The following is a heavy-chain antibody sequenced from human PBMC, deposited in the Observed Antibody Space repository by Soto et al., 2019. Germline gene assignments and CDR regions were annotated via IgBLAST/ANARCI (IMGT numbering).Heavy chain of an antibody. V-gene: IGHV5-51*01. Sequence: GESLKISCKGSGYSFTSYWIGWVRQMPGKGLEWMGIIYPGDSDTRYSPSFQGQVTISADKSISTAYLQWSSLKASDTAMYYCASQGPPIIAARPEAFDIWGQGTMVTVSS. J-gene: IGHJ3*02. CDR1: GYSFTSYW. CDR3: ASQGPPIIAARPEAFDI. D-gene: IGHD6-6*01. CDR2: IYPGDSDT.